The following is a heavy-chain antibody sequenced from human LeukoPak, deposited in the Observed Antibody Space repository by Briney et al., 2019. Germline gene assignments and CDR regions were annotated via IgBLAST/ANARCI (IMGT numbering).Heavy chain of an antibody. CDR2: INAGNGNT. D-gene: IGHD3-22*01. CDR1: GYTFTSYA. Sequence: ASVKVSCKASGYTFTSYAMHWVRQAPGQRLEWMGWINAGNGNTKYSQKFQGRVTITRDTSASTAYMELSSLRSEDTAVYYCARGSSGYPRYFDYWGREPWSPSPQ. CDR3: ARGSSGYPRYFDY. J-gene: IGHJ4*02. V-gene: IGHV1-3*01.